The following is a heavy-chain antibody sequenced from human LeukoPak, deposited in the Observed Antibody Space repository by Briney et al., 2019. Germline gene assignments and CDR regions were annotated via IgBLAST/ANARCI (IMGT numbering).Heavy chain of an antibody. Sequence: SVKVSCKASGGTFSSYAISWVRQAPGQGLEWMGRIIPILGIANYAQKFQGRVTMTRDTSTSTVYMELSSLRSEDTAVYYCAREGDSSGYDIWGQGTMVTVSS. D-gene: IGHD3-22*01. CDR1: GGTFSSYA. CDR2: IIPILGIA. V-gene: IGHV1-69*04. CDR3: AREGDSSGYDI. J-gene: IGHJ3*02.